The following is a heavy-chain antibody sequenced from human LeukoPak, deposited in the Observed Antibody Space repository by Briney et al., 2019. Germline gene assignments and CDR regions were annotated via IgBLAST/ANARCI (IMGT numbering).Heavy chain of an antibody. Sequence: SETLSLTCTVSGGSISSYYWSWIRQPAGKGLEWIGRIYSTGSTNYSPSLKSRVTMSVDTSKNQFSLRLRSVTAADTAVYYCARQIASAGTAGFDFWGQGALATVSS. V-gene: IGHV4-4*07. CDR3: ARQIASAGTAGFDF. CDR2: IYSTGST. D-gene: IGHD6-13*01. CDR1: GGSISSYY. J-gene: IGHJ4*02.